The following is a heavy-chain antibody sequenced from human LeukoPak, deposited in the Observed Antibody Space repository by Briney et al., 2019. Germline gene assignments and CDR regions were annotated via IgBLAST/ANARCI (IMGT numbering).Heavy chain of an antibody. Sequence: SETLSLTCAVYGGSFSGYYWSWIRQPPGKGLEWIGEINHSGSTNYNPSLKSRVTISVDTSKNQFSLKLSSVIAADTAVYYCARRGVYSSSDYWGQGTLVTVSS. CDR1: GGSFSGYY. J-gene: IGHJ4*02. D-gene: IGHD6-6*01. CDR3: ARRGVYSSSDY. CDR2: INHSGST. V-gene: IGHV4-34*01.